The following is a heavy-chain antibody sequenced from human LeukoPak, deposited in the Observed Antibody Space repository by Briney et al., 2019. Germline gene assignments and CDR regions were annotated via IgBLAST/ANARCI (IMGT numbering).Heavy chain of an antibody. D-gene: IGHD6-19*01. CDR2: IRSKAYGGTT. Sequence: NPGGSLRLSCAASGFTVSSNYMSWFRQAPGKGLEWVGFIRSKAYGGTTEYAASVKGRFTISRDDFKSIAYLQMNSLKTEDTAVYYCGVEVAVAYNAFDIWGQGTMVTVSS. CDR3: GVEVAVAYNAFDI. CDR1: GFTVSSNY. J-gene: IGHJ3*02. V-gene: IGHV3-49*05.